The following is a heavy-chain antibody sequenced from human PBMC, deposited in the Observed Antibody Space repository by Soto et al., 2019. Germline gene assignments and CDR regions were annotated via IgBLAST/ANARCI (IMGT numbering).Heavy chain of an antibody. CDR1: GFTFSNRW. CDR2: IHSDGRST. J-gene: IGHJ6*02. V-gene: IGHV3-74*01. D-gene: IGHD1-26*01. CDR3: ARSRSPDYYGMAV. Sequence: EVQLVESGGGLVQPGGSLRVSCAASGFTFSNRWMHWVRQATVKGLVWVSRIHSDGRSTNYADSVKGRLTISRGNAKNTLDLQMTRLRAEDTAEYYCARSRSPDYYGMAVWCQGTTVTVS.